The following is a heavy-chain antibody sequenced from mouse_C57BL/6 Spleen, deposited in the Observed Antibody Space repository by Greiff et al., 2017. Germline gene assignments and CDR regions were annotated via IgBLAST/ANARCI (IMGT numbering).Heavy chain of an antibody. Sequence: VQLQQSGPGLVKPSQSLSLTCSVTGYSITSGYYWNWIRQFPGNKLEWMGYISYDGSNNYNPSLKNRISITRDTSKNQFVLKLNSVTTEDTATYYCAREWDYDENWFAYWGQGTLVTVSA. D-gene: IGHD2-4*01. CDR3: AREWDYDENWFAY. V-gene: IGHV3-6*01. CDR1: GYSITSGYY. CDR2: ISYDGSN. J-gene: IGHJ3*01.